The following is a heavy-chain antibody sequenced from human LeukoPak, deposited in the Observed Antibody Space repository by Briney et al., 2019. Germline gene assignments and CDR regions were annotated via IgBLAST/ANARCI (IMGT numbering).Heavy chain of an antibody. J-gene: IGHJ4*02. CDR3: AKEGAFLAARRTFDY. D-gene: IGHD6-6*01. CDR2: TSSSRNII. Sequence: GGSLRLSCEGSGFTFSSYSMNWVRQAPGKGLEWVSYTSSSRNIIYYADSVKGRFTISRDNARNSLYLQMNSLRAEDTAVYYCAKEGAFLAARRTFDYWGQGTLVTVSS. CDR1: GFTFSSYS. V-gene: IGHV3-48*01.